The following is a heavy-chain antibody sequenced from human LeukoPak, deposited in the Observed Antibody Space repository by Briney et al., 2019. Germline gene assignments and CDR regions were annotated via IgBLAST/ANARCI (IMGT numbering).Heavy chain of an antibody. V-gene: IGHV1-2*02. CDR1: GYTFTAYY. Sequence: GASVKVSCKASGYTFTAYYMHWVRQAPGQGLEWMGWINPNSGGTNYAQKFQGRVTMTRDTSISTAYMELSSLRSDDTAVYYCARGLEDGYNSEGDYWGQGTLVTVSS. D-gene: IGHD5-24*01. CDR2: INPNSGGT. J-gene: IGHJ4*02. CDR3: ARGLEDGYNSEGDY.